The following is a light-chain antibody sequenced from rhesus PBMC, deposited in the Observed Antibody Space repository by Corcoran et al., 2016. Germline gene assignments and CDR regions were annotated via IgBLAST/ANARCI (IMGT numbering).Light chain of an antibody. CDR3: LQYSSSPFT. CDR2: KAS. Sequence: DIQMTQSPSSLSASVGDKVTITCHASQGISSWLAWYQQKPGKAPKLQIYKASSLQSGVPSRFSCSGSGTYYTLTISSLQSEDFATYYCLQYSSSPFTFGPGTKLNIK. V-gene: IGKV1-22*01. J-gene: IGKJ3*01. CDR1: QGISSW.